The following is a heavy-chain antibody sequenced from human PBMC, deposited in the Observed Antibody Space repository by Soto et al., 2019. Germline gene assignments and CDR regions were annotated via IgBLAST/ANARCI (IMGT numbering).Heavy chain of an antibody. V-gene: IGHV1-18*01. CDR1: GYTFTSYG. Sequence: QVQLVQSGAEVKKPGASVKVSCKASGYTFTSYGISWVRQAPGQGLEWMGWISTYSTNTNYAPKFQGGLLLTADTSTTTAHMELRSLRPDDTAVYYCARWTGRVRDYGGPFDYWGQGSLVTVSP. CDR2: ISTYSTNT. D-gene: IGHD4-17*01. CDR3: ARWTGRVRDYGGPFDY. J-gene: IGHJ4*02.